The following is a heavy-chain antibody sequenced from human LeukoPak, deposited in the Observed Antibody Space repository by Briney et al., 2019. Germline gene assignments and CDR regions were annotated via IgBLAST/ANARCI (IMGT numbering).Heavy chain of an antibody. CDR1: GFIFSSFG. V-gene: IGHV3-7*01. J-gene: IGHJ4*02. CDR3: ARVHDSSGYYPYYFDY. D-gene: IGHD3-22*01. Sequence: GGSLRLSCVASGFIFSSFGMHWVRQAPGKGLEWVANIKQDGSEKYYVDSVKGRFTISRDNAKNSLYLQMNSLRAEDTAVYYCARVHDSSGYYPYYFDYWGQGTLVTVSS. CDR2: IKQDGSEK.